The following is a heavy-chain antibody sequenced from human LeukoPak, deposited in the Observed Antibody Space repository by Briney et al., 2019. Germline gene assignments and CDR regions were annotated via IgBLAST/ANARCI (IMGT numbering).Heavy chain of an antibody. Sequence: SETLSLTCTVSGGSISSSSYYWGWIRQPPGKGLEWIGSIYSSGSTYYNPSLKSRVTISVDTSKNQFSLNLSSVPASATAVYYCARRGGSGRSFDYWGQGILVTVSS. CDR1: GGSISSSSYY. CDR3: ARRGGSGRSFDY. CDR2: IYSSGST. D-gene: IGHD3-10*01. J-gene: IGHJ4*02. V-gene: IGHV4-39*01.